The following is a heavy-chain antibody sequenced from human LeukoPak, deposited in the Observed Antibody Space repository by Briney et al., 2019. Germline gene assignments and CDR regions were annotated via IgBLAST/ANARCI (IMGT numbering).Heavy chain of an antibody. Sequence: ASVKVSCKASGYTFTSYGMSWVRQAPGQGPEWMGLISAYNGNTNYAQKLQGRVTMTTDTSTSTAYMELRSLRSDDTAVYYCAREPGYCSSTSCYRYFDYWGQGTLVTVSS. D-gene: IGHD2-2*01. CDR2: ISAYNGNT. V-gene: IGHV1-18*04. CDR3: AREPGYCSSTSCYRYFDY. CDR1: GYTFTSYG. J-gene: IGHJ4*02.